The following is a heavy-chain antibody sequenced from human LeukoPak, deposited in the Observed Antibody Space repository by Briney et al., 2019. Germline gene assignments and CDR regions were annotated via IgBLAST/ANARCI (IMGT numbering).Heavy chain of an antibody. CDR2: VYHSGLT. CDR3: ARDGYDSSLQH. Sequence: PSETLSLTCVVSGASVSTNNWWTWVRQAPGKGLEWIGEVYHSGLTNYSPSLKSRVTMSIDKSKNIFSLNLTSVTAADTAVYYCARDGYDSSLQHWGQGTLVTVSS. CDR1: GASVSTNNW. V-gene: IGHV4/OR15-8*02. J-gene: IGHJ1*01. D-gene: IGHD3-22*01.